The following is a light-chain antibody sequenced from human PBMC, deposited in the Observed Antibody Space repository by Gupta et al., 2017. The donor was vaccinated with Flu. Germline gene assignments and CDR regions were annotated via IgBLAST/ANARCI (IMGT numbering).Light chain of an antibody. J-gene: IGLJ2*01. V-gene: IGLV3-21*02. CDR3: QVWDTSSGVV. CDR2: DDT. CDR1: NIGSKS. Sequence: SVLTQPPSVPVAPGQTARITCKGNNIGSKSVHWYQQKAGQAPVLVVYDDTDRPSGIPERFSGSNSGNTATLTISRVEAGDEADYYCQVWDTSSGVVFGGGTKVTVL.